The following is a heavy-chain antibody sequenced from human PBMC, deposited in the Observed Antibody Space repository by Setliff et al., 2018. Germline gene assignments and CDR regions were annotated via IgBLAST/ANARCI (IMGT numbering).Heavy chain of an antibody. V-gene: IGHV3-23*01. CDR1: GFTFSSYA. Sequence: GGSLRLSCAASGFTFSSYAMSWVRQAPGKGLEWVSAISGSGGSTYYADSVKGRFTISRDNSKNSLYLQMNSLRAEDTAVYYCAKGPDSSGYQGWFDPWGQGTLVTVSS. J-gene: IGHJ5*02. CDR2: ISGSGGST. D-gene: IGHD3-22*01. CDR3: AKGPDSSGYQGWFDP.